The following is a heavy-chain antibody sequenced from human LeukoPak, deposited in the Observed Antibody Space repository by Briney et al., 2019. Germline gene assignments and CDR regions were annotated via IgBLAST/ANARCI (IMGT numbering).Heavy chain of an antibody. Sequence: SETLSLTCTVSGGSISSYYWSWIRQPPGKGLEWIGYIYYSGSTNCNPSLKSRVTISVDTSKNQFSLKLSSVTAADTAVYYCARAGTPPYYFDYWGQGTLVTVSS. CDR3: ARAGTPPYYFDY. V-gene: IGHV4-59*12. J-gene: IGHJ4*02. D-gene: IGHD6-13*01. CDR1: GGSISSYY. CDR2: IYYSGST.